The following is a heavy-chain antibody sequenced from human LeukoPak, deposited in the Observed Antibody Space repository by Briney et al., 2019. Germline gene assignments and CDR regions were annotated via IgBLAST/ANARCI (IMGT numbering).Heavy chain of an antibody. J-gene: IGHJ6*03. Sequence: APVKVSCKASGYTFTGYYMHWVRQAPGQGLEWMGWINPNSGGTKYAQKFQGRVTMTRDTSISTAYMEVSRLRSDDTAVYYCARALIYYYMDVWGKGTTVTVSS. CDR3: ARALIYYYMDV. CDR2: INPNSGGT. CDR1: GYTFTGYY. V-gene: IGHV1-2*02.